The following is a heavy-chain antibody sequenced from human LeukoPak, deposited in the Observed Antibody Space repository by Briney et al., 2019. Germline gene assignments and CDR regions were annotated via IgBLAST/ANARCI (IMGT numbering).Heavy chain of an antibody. CDR1: GYTFTSYA. CDR3: ARAFSGRGLRSVIRVYYFDY. D-gene: IGHD3-10*01. J-gene: IGHJ4*02. Sequence: ASVKVSCKASGYTFTSYAMNWVRQAPGQGLEWMGWINTNTGNPTYAQGFTGRFVFSLDTSVSTAYLQISSLKAEDTAVYYCARAFSGRGLRSVIRVYYFDYWGQGTLVTVSS. V-gene: IGHV7-4-1*02. CDR2: INTNTGNP.